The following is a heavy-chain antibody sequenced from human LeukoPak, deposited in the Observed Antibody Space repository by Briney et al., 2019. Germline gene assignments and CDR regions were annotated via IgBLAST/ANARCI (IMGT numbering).Heavy chain of an antibody. J-gene: IGHJ4*02. CDR2: INPSGGTT. CDR3: ARGSESTTFDY. D-gene: IGHD1-14*01. V-gene: IGHV1-46*01. CDR1: GYTFINYY. Sequence: ASVKVSCKASGYTFINYYMHWVRQAPGQGLEWMGIINPSGGTTSYAQNFQGRVTMTRDTSTSTVYMELSSLRSEDTAVYYCARGSESTTFDYWGQGTLVTVSS.